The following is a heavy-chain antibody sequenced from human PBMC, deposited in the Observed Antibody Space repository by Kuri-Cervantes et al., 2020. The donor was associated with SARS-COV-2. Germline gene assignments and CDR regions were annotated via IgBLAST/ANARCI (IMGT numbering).Heavy chain of an antibody. J-gene: IGHJ4*02. CDR1: GFTFSSYA. CDR2: ISSNGGST. D-gene: IGHD4-17*01. CDR3: AGATVTTYWGTYYFDY. V-gene: IGHV3-64*01. Sequence: GESLKISCAASGFTFSSYAMHWVRQAPGKGLEYVSAISSNGGSTYYANSVKGRFTISRDNSKNTLYLQMNSLRAEDTAVYYCAGATVTTYWGTYYFDYWGQGTLVTVSS.